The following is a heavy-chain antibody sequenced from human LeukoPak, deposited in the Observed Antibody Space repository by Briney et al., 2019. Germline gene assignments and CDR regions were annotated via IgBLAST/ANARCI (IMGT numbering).Heavy chain of an antibody. Sequence: SETLSLTCTVSGGSISSSSYYWGWIRQPPGKGLEWIGRIYYSGSTYYNPSLKSRVTISVDTSKNQFSLKLSSVTAADTAVYYCARQSTYSGSYRDAFDIWGQGTMVTVSS. J-gene: IGHJ3*02. CDR2: IYYSGST. V-gene: IGHV4-39*01. CDR1: GGSISSSSYY. D-gene: IGHD1-26*01. CDR3: ARQSTYSGSYRDAFDI.